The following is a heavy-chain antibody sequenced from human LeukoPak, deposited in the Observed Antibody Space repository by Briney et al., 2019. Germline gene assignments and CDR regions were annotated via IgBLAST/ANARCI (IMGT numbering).Heavy chain of an antibody. J-gene: IGHJ6*03. D-gene: IGHD6-19*01. CDR3: ARESFQVAGPDSGYYYMDV. V-gene: IGHV1-46*01. CDR1: GYTFSNYY. CDR2: INPSGGST. Sequence: ASVKVSCKASGYTFSNYYVHWVRQAPGQGLEWMGVINPSGGSTNYAQKFQGRVTMTRDTSTSTVYMEMSSLRSEDTAVYYCARESFQVAGPDSGYYYMDVWGKGTTVTVSS.